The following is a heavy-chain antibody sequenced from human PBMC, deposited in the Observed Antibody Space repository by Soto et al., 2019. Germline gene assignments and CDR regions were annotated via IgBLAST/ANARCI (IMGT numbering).Heavy chain of an antibody. V-gene: IGHV1-18*01. CDR2: ISGHNGYT. J-gene: IGHJ4*02. CDR1: GYTFSSYG. D-gene: IGHD2-8*02. CDR3: ARGRLTDGHYFDN. Sequence: QVQLVQSGSEVKKPGASVKVSCKASGYTFSSYGVIWVRQAPGQGLEWMGWISGHNGYTDYAQRVQGRLTMTTDTSTSTAYMELRGLTPDDTAVYFCARGRLTDGHYFDNWGQGTLVTVSS.